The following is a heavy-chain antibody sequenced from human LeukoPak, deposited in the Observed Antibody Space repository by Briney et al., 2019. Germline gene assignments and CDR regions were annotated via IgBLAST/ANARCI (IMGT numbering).Heavy chain of an antibody. CDR3: ARSLKWNLVGFDY. Sequence: GGSLRLSCAASGFTFSGHWMSWVRRAPGKGLEWVSVINDSGDSTFYADAVKGRFTISRDNSKSTLYLQMSSLRVDDTAVYYCARSLKWNLVGFDYWGQGILVTVSS. V-gene: IGHV3-23*01. D-gene: IGHD1-1*01. J-gene: IGHJ4*02. CDR1: GFTFSGHW. CDR2: INDSGDST.